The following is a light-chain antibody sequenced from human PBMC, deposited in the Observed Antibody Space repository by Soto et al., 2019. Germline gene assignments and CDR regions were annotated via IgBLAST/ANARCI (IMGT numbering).Light chain of an antibody. CDR3: QQSFITPPLT. V-gene: IGKV1-39*01. Sequence: DIQMSQSPSSLSASIGDRITITCRASQSISTYLNWYQQKPGKAPRLLIYGASTLQNGVPSRFSGSGSATDYTLTINSLQPEDFATYYCQQSFITPPLTFGGGTTAEMK. J-gene: IGKJ4*01. CDR1: QSISTY. CDR2: GAS.